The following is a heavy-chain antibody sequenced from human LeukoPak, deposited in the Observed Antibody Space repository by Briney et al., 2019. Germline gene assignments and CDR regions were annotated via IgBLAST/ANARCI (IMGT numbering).Heavy chain of an antibody. D-gene: IGHD3-10*01. Sequence: GGSLRLSCAASGFTFTSYAMSWVRQAPGKGLEWVANIKQDGSEKYYVDSVKGRFTISRDNAKNSLYLQMNSLRAEDTAVYYCARAGVWVYYMDVWGKGTTVTVSS. CDR2: IKQDGSEK. CDR3: ARAGVWVYYMDV. V-gene: IGHV3-7*01. J-gene: IGHJ6*03. CDR1: GFTFTSYA.